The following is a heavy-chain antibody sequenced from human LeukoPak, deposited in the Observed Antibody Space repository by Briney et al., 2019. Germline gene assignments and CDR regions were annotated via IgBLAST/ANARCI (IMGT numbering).Heavy chain of an antibody. J-gene: IGHJ4*02. CDR1: GFTFSSYG. Sequence: GGSLRLSCAASGFTFSSYGMHWVRQAPGKGLEWVAVISYDGSNKYYADSVKGRFTISRDNSKNTLYLQMNSLRAEDTAVYYCAKEHHDYWGQGTLVTVSS. CDR3: AKEHHDY. CDR2: ISYDGSNK. V-gene: IGHV3-30*18.